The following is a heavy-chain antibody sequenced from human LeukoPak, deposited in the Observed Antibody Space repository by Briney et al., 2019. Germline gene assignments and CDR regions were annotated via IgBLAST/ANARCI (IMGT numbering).Heavy chain of an antibody. CDR3: ARMINGDYFDY. Sequence: SETQSLTCSVSGGSVSAYYWSWIRQPPGKGLEYIGYMSYSGSTNCNPSVKSRVTISIDASRNQFSLKLSSVTAADTAVYYCARMINGDYFDYWGQGTLVTVSS. CDR1: GGSVSAYY. V-gene: IGHV4-59*02. J-gene: IGHJ4*02. D-gene: IGHD3-16*01. CDR2: MSYSGST.